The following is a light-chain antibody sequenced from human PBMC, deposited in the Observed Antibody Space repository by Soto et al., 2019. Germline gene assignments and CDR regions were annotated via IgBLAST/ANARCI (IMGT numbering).Light chain of an antibody. J-gene: IGLJ1*01. CDR3: SSYTSSSTLGYV. CDR2: DVS. V-gene: IGLV2-14*01. Sequence: PALTQPASVSGSPGQSITISCTGTSSDVGGYNYVSWYQQHPGKAPKLMIYDVSNRPSGVSNRFSGSKSGNTASLTISGLQAEDEADYYCSSYTSSSTLGYVFGTGTKVTVL. CDR1: SSDVGGYNY.